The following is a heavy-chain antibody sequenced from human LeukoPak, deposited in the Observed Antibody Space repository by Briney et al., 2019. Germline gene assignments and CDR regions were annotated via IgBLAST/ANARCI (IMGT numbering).Heavy chain of an antibody. Sequence: GGSLRLSCGASGFTFNNYWMHWVRQAPGMGLVWVSRINSDGSGTTYADSVKGRVTISGDNAKNTLYLQMNSLRAEDAAVYYCARGKDGVWAFDIWGQGTTVTVSS. CDR2: INSDGSGT. J-gene: IGHJ3*02. CDR1: GFTFNNYW. V-gene: IGHV3-74*01. CDR3: ARGKDGVWAFDI. D-gene: IGHD3-16*01.